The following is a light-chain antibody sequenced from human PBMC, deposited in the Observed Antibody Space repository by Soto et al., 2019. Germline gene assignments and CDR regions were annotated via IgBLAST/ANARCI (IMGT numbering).Light chain of an antibody. CDR1: SSDVGRYNY. J-gene: IGLJ1*01. CDR3: SSYVGSNNYV. Sequence: QSVLTQPPSASGSPGQSVTISCIGTSSDVGRYNYVSWYQHHPGKAPKLIIYEVTKWPSGVPDRFSGSKSANTASLTVSGLQADDEADYYCSSYVGSNNYVFGTGTKLTVL. CDR2: EVT. V-gene: IGLV2-8*01.